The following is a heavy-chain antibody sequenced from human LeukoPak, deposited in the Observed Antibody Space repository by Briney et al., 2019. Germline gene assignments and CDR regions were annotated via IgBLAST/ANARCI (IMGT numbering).Heavy chain of an antibody. CDR3: ARGAAITGTTGDYFDY. J-gene: IGHJ4*02. CDR1: GFTVSSNY. D-gene: IGHD1-7*01. Sequence: GGSLRLSCAASGFTVSSNYKSWVRQAPGKGLEWVSVIYSGGSTYYADSVRGRFTISRDNSKNTLYLQMNSLRAEDTAVYYCARGAAITGTTGDYFDYWGQGTLVTVSS. CDR2: IYSGGST. V-gene: IGHV3-53*01.